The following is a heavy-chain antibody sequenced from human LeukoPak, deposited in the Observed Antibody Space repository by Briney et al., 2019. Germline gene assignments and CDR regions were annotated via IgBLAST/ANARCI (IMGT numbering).Heavy chain of an antibody. J-gene: IGHJ4*02. D-gene: IGHD1-1*01. CDR1: GFTFSASY. V-gene: IGHV3-11*06. CDR2: ISGDSGDT. CDR3: ARDPRTVRI. Sequence: GGSLRLSCAASGFTFSASYMTWVRQAPGKGLEWLSYISGDSGDTNYADSVKGRLTISRDNAKNSLYLQMNSLRVEDTAVYFCARDPRTVRIWGQGTLVTVSS.